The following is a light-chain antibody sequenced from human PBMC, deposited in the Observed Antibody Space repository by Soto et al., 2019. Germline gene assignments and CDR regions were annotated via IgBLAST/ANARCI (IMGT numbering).Light chain of an antibody. V-gene: IGLV2-14*01. CDR3: SSFTTTNTWV. CDR1: SSDVGVYNY. J-gene: IGLJ3*02. CDR2: EVS. Sequence: QSALTQPASVSGSPGQSITISCTGTSSDVGVYNYVSWYQQQPGKAPKLLICEVSNRPSGVSSRFSGSKSGNTASLTISGLRAEDEADYYCSSFTTTNTWVFGGGTKLTVL.